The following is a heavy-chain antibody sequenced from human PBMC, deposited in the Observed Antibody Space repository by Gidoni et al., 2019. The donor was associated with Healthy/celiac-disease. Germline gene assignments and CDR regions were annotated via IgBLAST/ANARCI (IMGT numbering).Heavy chain of an antibody. CDR3: ASAAAYCSGGSCYSSY. J-gene: IGHJ4*02. D-gene: IGHD2-15*01. Sequence: QVQLVQSGAEVKKPGSSVTVSCKASGGTFSSYAISWVRQAPGQGLEWMGGIIPIFGTANYAQKCQGRVTITADESTSTAYMELSSLRSEDTAVYYCASAAAYCSGGSCYSSYWGQGTLVTVSS. V-gene: IGHV1-69*01. CDR1: GGTFSSYA. CDR2: IIPIFGTA.